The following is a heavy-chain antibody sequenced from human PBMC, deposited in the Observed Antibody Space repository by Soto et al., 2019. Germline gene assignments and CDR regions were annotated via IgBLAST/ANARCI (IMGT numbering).Heavy chain of an antibody. V-gene: IGHV4-30-4*01. Sequence: SETLSLTCTVSGDSINNDDYYWSWVRQPPGKGLEWIGYIYYTGSTYYSPSLKSRLTISLDTSKNQFSLKLSSVTAADTAVYFRARLGNSVFGAFYGMDVWGQGTTVTVSS. J-gene: IGHJ6*02. CDR1: GDSINNDDYY. CDR3: ARLGNSVFGAFYGMDV. D-gene: IGHD3-16*01. CDR2: IYYTGST.